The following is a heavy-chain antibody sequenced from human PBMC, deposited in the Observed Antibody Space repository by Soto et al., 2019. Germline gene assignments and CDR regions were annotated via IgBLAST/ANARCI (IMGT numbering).Heavy chain of an antibody. CDR1: GYTFTSYD. V-gene: IGHV1-3*01. CDR3: VRDEISSAGLDP. J-gene: IGHJ5*02. Sequence: ASVRVSCKASGYTFTSYDMHWVRQAPGQRLEWMGWINAGNGNTKYSQKFQGRVTITRDTSASKAYMELSSLRSDDTAVYYCVRDEISSAGLDPWGQGTLVTVSS. CDR2: INAGNGNT.